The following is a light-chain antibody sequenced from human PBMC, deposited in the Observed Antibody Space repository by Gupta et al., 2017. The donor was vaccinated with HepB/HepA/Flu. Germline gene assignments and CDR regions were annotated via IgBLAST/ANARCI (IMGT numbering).Light chain of an antibody. Sequence: DVGYYNYVSWYQQHPGKAPKLMIYEVNKRPSGVPDRFSGSKSGNTASLTVSGLQADDEADYFCSSYAGNNNLVFGGGSKLTVL. V-gene: IGLV2-8*01. CDR2: EVN. CDR3: SSYAGNNNLV. J-gene: IGLJ2*01. CDR1: DVGYYNY.